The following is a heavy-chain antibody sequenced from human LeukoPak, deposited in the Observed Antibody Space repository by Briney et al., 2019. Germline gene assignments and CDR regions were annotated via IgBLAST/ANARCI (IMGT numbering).Heavy chain of an antibody. J-gene: IGHJ6*03. Sequence: SQTLSLTCAISGDSVSSNSAAWNWIRQSPSRGLEWLGRTYYRSKWYNDYAVSVKSRITINPDTSKNQFSLQLNSVTPEDTAVYYCAKAPSHSGYNWNDLWWRNNYYYYMDVWGKGTTVTISS. CDR1: GDSVSSNSAA. V-gene: IGHV6-1*01. CDR2: TYYRSKWYN. CDR3: AKAPSHSGYNWNDLWWRNNYYYYMDV. D-gene: IGHD1-20*01.